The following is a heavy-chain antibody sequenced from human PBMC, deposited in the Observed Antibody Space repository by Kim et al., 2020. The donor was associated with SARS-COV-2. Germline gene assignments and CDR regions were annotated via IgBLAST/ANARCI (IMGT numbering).Heavy chain of an antibody. J-gene: IGHJ6*03. CDR3: ARERADTAMVTTYYYYYYMDV. D-gene: IGHD5-18*01. Sequence: SETLSLTCTVSGGSISSYYWSWIRQPPGKGLEWIGYIYYSGSTNYNPSLKSRVTISVDTSKNQFSLKLSSVTAADTAVYYCARERADTAMVTTYYYYYYMDVWGKGTTVTVSS. CDR2: IYYSGST. V-gene: IGHV4-59*01. CDR1: GGSISSYY.